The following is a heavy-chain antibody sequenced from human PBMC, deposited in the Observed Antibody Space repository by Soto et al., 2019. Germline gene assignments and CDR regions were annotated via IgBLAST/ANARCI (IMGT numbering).Heavy chain of an antibody. CDR3: ARMLRVAASEGDWFDP. V-gene: IGHV5-51*01. D-gene: IGHD2-15*01. CDR1: GYSFTSYW. J-gene: IGHJ5*02. Sequence: GESLKISCKGSGYSFTSYWIGWVRQMPGKGLEWMGIIYPGDSDTRYSPSFQGQVTISADKSISTAYLQWSSLKASDTAMYYWARMLRVAASEGDWFDPGGKGPLVTFPS. CDR2: IYPGDSDT.